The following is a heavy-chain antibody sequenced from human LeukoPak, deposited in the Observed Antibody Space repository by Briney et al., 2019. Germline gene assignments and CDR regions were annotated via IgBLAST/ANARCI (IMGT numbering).Heavy chain of an antibody. CDR3: ARVTYYDILTGFFDY. CDR2: IYHSGST. V-gene: IGHV4-38-2*02. CDR1: GYSISSGYY. D-gene: IGHD3-9*01. Sequence: SETLSLTCTVSGYSISSGYYWGWIRPPPGKGLEWIGSIYHSGSTYYNPSLKSRVTISVDTSKNQFSLKLSSVTAADTAVYYCARVTYYDILTGFFDYWGQGTLVTVSS. J-gene: IGHJ4*02.